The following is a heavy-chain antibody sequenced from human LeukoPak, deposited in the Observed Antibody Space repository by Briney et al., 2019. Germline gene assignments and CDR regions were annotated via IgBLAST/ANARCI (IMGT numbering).Heavy chain of an antibody. D-gene: IGHD6-19*01. CDR1: GFTFSSYW. J-gene: IGHJ4*02. V-gene: IGHV3-74*01. CDR2: INSDRSST. CDR3: ARAIAVAGRYYFDY. Sequence: GGSLRLSCAASGFTFSSYWMHWVRQAPGKGLVWVSRINSDRSSTSYADSVKGRFTISRDNAKNTLYLQMNSLRAEDTAVYYCARAIAVAGRYYFDYWGQGTLVTVSS.